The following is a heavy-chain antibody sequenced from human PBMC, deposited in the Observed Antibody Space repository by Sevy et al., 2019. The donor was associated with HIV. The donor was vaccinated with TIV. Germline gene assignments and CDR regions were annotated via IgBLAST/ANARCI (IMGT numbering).Heavy chain of an antibody. CDR3: ARESIGAVGDFDY. J-gene: IGHJ4*02. CDR2: IYYSGST. Sequence: SETLSLTCTVSGGSISNYFWSWIRQPPVKGLEWIGYIYYSGSTNYNPSLKSRVTISVDTSKNQFSLKLSSVTAADTAVYYCARESIGAVGDFDYWGQGTLVTVSS. D-gene: IGHD6-13*01. V-gene: IGHV4-59*01. CDR1: GGSISNYF.